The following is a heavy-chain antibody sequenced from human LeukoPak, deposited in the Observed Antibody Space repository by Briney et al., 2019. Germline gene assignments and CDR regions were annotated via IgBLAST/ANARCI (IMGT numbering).Heavy chain of an antibody. Sequence: ASVKVSCKASGYAFTGYHLHWVRQAPGQGLEWMGRINPYSCDTNFAQKFQGRVTMTRDTSITTAYMDLSSLTPDDTAVYFCARDQGSLTRSWYTGYWGQGTQVTVSS. CDR2: INPYSCDT. V-gene: IGHV1-2*06. CDR3: ARDQGSLTRSWYTGY. D-gene: IGHD6-13*01. CDR1: GYAFTGYH. J-gene: IGHJ4*02.